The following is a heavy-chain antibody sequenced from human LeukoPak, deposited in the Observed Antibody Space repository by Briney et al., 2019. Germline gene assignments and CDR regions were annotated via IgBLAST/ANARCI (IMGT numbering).Heavy chain of an antibody. Sequence: GGSLRLSCAASGFTFSSYSMNWVRQAPGKGLEWVSYISSSSSTIYYADSMKGRFTISRDNAKNSLYLQMNSLRAEDTAVYYCARGTVMEMDVWGKGTTVTVSS. CDR2: ISSSSSTI. D-gene: IGHD2-8*01. J-gene: IGHJ6*04. CDR3: ARGTVMEMDV. V-gene: IGHV3-48*01. CDR1: GFTFSSYS.